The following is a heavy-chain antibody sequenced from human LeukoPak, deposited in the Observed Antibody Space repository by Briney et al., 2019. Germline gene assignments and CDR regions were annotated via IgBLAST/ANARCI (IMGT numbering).Heavy chain of an antibody. J-gene: IGHJ4*02. CDR1: GFTFDDYA. D-gene: IGHD3-22*01. Sequence: GGSLRLSCAASGFTFDDYAMHWVRQAPGKGLEWVSGISWNSGSIGYADSVKGRFTISRDNAKNSLYLQMNSLRAEDTALYYCAKALDFVGNYYDSSGHFDYWGQGTLVTVSS. V-gene: IGHV3-9*01. CDR2: ISWNSGSI. CDR3: AKALDFVGNYYDSSGHFDY.